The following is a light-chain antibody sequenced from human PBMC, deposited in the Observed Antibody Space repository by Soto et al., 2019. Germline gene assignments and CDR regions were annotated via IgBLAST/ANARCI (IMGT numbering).Light chain of an antibody. V-gene: IGKV3-20*01. CDR2: GAS. Sequence: DNVLAQSPGTLSFPPGEGATLSWKASQTISSFLAWYQQKRGQAPRLLIHGASNRATGIPDRFSGSGSGTDFTLTITRLEPEDFAVYYCQQYGGSPRTFGQGTKVDIK. J-gene: IGKJ1*01. CDR1: QTISSF. CDR3: QQYGGSPRT.